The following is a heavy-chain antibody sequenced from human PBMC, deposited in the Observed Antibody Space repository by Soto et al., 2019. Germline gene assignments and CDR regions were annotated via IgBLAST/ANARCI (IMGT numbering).Heavy chain of an antibody. D-gene: IGHD5-12*01. V-gene: IGHV1-18*01. CDR2: ISTYSGDT. CDR3: ARHHGPTTSENWFEP. CDR1: GYTFFTYD. Sequence: QVHLVQSGVEVKTPGASVKVSCQASGYTFFTYDISWVRQAPGQGLEWMGWISTYSGDTKNAQKFQGRVTMTTDTSTTTADLDLGSLRSDGTAVYYCARHHGPTTSENWFEPWGQGTLVTVSS. J-gene: IGHJ5*02.